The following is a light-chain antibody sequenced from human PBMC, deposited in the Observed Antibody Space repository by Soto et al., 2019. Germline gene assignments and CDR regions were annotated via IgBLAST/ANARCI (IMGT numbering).Light chain of an antibody. CDR2: GNS. J-gene: IGLJ1*01. Sequence: QSVLTQPPSVSGAPGQRVTISCTGSSSNIGAGYDVHWYQQLPGTAPKLLIYGNSNRPSGVPDRFSGSKSGTSASLAITGLQAEDGADYYCQSYDSSLSTSGGFGNGTKVTVL. V-gene: IGLV1-40*01. CDR3: QSYDSSLSTSGG. CDR1: SSNIGAGYD.